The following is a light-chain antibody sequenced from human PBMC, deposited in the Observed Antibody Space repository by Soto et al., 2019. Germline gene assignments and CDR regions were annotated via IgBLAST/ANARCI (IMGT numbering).Light chain of an antibody. CDR3: SSYTHTTWV. CDR1: NSDIRSNKY. V-gene: IGLV2-14*01. J-gene: IGLJ3*02. CDR2: EVT. Sequence: QSALTQPASVSGFPGQSITISCTGSNSDIRSNKYVSWYQQHPGRAPQLVIYEVTNRPSDVSFRFSGSKSGNTASLTISGLQAEDEADYYCSSYTHTTWVFGAGTKLTVL.